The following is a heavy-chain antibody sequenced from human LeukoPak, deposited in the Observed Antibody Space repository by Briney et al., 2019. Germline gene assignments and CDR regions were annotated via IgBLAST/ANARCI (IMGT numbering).Heavy chain of an antibody. Sequence: PGASVKVSCKASGYTFTSYYMHWVRQAPGQGLEWMGIINHSGGSTSYAQKFQGRVTMTRDTSTSTVYMELSSLRSEDTAVYYCAVFVPAAIVDYWGQGTLVTVSS. CDR3: AVFVPAAIVDY. CDR2: INHSGGST. D-gene: IGHD2-2*02. J-gene: IGHJ4*02. CDR1: GYTFTSYY. V-gene: IGHV1-46*01.